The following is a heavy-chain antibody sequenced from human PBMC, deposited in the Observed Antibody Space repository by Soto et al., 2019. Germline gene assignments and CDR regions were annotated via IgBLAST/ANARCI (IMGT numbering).Heavy chain of an antibody. CDR1: GGSISSGGYS. D-gene: IGHD6-13*01. Sequence: PSETLSLTCAVSGGSISSGGYSWSWIRQPPGKGLEWIGYIYHSGSTYYNPSLKSRVTISVDRSKNQFSLKLSSVTAADTAVYYCARGGGSSWYDRGMDVWGQGTTVTVSS. J-gene: IGHJ6*02. V-gene: IGHV4-30-2*01. CDR3: ARGGGSSWYDRGMDV. CDR2: IYHSGST.